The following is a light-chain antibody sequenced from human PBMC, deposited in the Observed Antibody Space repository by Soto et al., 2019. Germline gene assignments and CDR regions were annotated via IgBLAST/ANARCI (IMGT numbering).Light chain of an antibody. J-gene: IGLJ2*01. CDR1: SSDVGSYNL. CDR2: EDT. Sequence: QSALTQPASVSGSPGQSITISCTGTSSDVGSYNLVSWYQQHPGKAPKLMIYEDTKRPSGVSNRFSGSKSGNTASLIISGLQAEDEADYYCSSYAGSTTYVVFGGGTKLTVL. CDR3: SSYAGSTTYVV. V-gene: IGLV2-23*01.